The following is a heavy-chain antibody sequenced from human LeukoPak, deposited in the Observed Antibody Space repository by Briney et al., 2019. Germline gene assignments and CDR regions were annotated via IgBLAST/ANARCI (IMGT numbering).Heavy chain of an antibody. V-gene: IGHV4-39*07. D-gene: IGHD2-8*01. J-gene: IGHJ6*03. Sequence: SETLSLTCTVSGGSISSSSYYWGWIRQPPGKGLEWIGSIYYSGSTYYNPSLKSRVTISVDTSKNQFSLKLSSVTAADTAVYYCARDGSESYTAHYYYYYYMDVWGKGTTVTVSS. CDR1: GGSISSSSYY. CDR3: ARDGSESYTAHYYYYYYMDV. CDR2: IYYSGST.